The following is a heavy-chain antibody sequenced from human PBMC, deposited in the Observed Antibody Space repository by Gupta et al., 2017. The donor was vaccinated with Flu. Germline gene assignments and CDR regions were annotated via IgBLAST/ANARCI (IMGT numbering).Heavy chain of an antibody. D-gene: IGHD1-1*01. J-gene: IGHJ4*02. CDR1: GFIYSSYG. V-gene: IGHV3-30*03. Sequence: QVQLVESGGGVVQPGRSLRLSCTVSGFIYSSYGMHWVRQAPVKGLEWLAVMSNDGRSKYYADSVRGRFTISRDNSKNTLFLQMNSLRAEDTAVYYCARDSGWKYFDYWGQGTLVTVSS. CDR2: MSNDGRSK. CDR3: ARDSGWKYFDY.